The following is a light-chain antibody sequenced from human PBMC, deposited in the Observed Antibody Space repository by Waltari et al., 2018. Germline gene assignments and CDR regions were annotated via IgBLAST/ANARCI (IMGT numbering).Light chain of an antibody. V-gene: IGKV1-5*03. CDR3: QQYDGPSWT. CDR1: RSISDW. J-gene: IGKJ1*01. Sequence: DTQMTQSPSNLSASVGDRVSITCRASRSISDWLAWYQQKPGKAPKLLIYKASNLKSGVPSRFGVSGSGTEFTLTISSLQPDDFATYYCQQYDGPSWTFGQGTKVEIK. CDR2: KAS.